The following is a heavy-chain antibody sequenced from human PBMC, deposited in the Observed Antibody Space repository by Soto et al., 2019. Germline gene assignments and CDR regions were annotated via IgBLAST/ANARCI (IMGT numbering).Heavy chain of an antibody. CDR2: IYRSGAT. Sequence: LRVSCAASGFTVTSTSMTWVRQAPGKGLEWVSVIYRSGATYYPDSVRGRFTASRDYSHNTLYLQMDSLRVEDTAVYYCARDSGMIRGSYGVDVWGPGTTVTVSS. D-gene: IGHD3-10*01. CDR3: ARDSGMIRGSYGVDV. V-gene: IGHV3-53*01. CDR1: GFTVTSTS. J-gene: IGHJ6*02.